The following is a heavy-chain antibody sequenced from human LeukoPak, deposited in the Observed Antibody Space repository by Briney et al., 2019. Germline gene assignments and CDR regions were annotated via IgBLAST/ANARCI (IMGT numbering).Heavy chain of an antibody. CDR2: IRSKAYGGTT. V-gene: IGHV3-49*04. J-gene: IGHJ4*02. CDR3: TRDACIAAARGSYYFNY. Sequence: GRSLRLSCTTSGLTFADYAMSWVRQAPGKGLEWVGFIRSKAYGGTTDYAASVKGRFTISRDDSKSIAYLQMNSLKTEDTAVYYCTRDACIAAARGSYYFNYWGQGTLVTVSS. CDR1: GLTFADYA. D-gene: IGHD6-13*01.